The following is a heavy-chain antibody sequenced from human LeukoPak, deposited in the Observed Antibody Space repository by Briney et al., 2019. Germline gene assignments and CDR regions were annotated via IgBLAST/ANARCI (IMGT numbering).Heavy chain of an antibody. CDR1: GFTFSSYA. V-gene: IGHV3-30*01. CDR3: AKPYCDSSGVTHYLDY. Sequence: GGSLRLSCAASGFTFSSYAMHWVRQAPGKGLEWVAVISSTGSNKYYADSVKGRFTISRDNSKNTLYLQMNSLRAEDTAVYYCAKPYCDSSGVTHYLDYWGQGTLVTVSS. J-gene: IGHJ4*02. D-gene: IGHD3-22*01. CDR2: ISSTGSNK.